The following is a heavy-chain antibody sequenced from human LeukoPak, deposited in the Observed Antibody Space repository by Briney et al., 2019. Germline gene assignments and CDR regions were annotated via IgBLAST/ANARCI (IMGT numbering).Heavy chain of an antibody. V-gene: IGHV3-49*03. CDR1: GFTFGGYA. CDR3: TGSTVTTTALFDP. Sequence: PGGSLRLSCTASGFTFGGYAMSWFRQAPGKGLEWVGFIRSKAYGGTTEYAASVKGRFTISRDDSKSIAYLQMNSLKTEDTAVYYCTGSTVTTTALFDPWGQGTLVTVSS. D-gene: IGHD4-17*01. CDR2: IRSKAYGGTT. J-gene: IGHJ5*02.